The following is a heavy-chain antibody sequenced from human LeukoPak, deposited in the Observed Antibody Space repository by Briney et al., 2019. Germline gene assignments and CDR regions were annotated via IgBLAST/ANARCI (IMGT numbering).Heavy chain of an antibody. D-gene: IGHD6-19*01. CDR1: GCTFSSYW. Sequence: PGGSLRLSCAASGCTFSSYWMSWVRQAPGKGLEWVANIKQDGSEKYYEDSVKGRFTISRDKAKNSLYLQMNSLRAEDTAVYYCARDRRGIAVAGRSYWGQGTLVTVSS. CDR3: ARDRRGIAVAGRSY. J-gene: IGHJ4*02. CDR2: IKQDGSEK. V-gene: IGHV3-7*01.